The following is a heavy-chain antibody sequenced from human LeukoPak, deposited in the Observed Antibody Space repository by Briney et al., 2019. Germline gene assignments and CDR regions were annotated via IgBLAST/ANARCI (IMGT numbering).Heavy chain of an antibody. J-gene: IGHJ4*02. V-gene: IGHV3-23*01. CDR2: ISISGTKT. CDR1: EFDFSTHA. CDR3: ANEIRPNDY. D-gene: IGHD4-17*01. Sequence: PGGSLRLSCAASEFDFSTHAMTWVRQAPGKGLEWVSAISISGTKTYYADSVKGRFTISRDNSKNTLYLQMYSLRAEDTVVYYCANEIRPNDYWGQGTLVTVSS.